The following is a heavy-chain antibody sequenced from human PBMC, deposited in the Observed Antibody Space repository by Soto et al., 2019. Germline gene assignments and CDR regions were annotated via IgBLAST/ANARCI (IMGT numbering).Heavy chain of an antibody. J-gene: IGHJ4*02. Sequence: PGGSLRLSCAASGFTFNNAWMGWVRQAPGQGLEWVGHMKSKSEGETTDYAAPVKGRFTISREDSKNTVYLQMNSLTTEDTAVYYCTAQFYFDASGYSFDLWGQGTLVTVSS. CDR1: GFTFNNAW. CDR2: MKSKSEGETT. CDR3: TAQFYFDASGYSFDL. D-gene: IGHD3-22*01. V-gene: IGHV3-15*01.